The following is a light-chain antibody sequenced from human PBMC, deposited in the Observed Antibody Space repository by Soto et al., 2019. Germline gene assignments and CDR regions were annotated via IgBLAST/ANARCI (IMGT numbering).Light chain of an antibody. Sequence: DIHMTQSPSSVSASLGDRVTITSRASQDITSGLAWYQQKSGKAPKLLISAASSLESGVPLRFSGSGSGTDFTLTISSLQPEDFATYYCQQSFSTLGWTFGQGTKVDIK. CDR1: QDITSG. J-gene: IGKJ1*01. CDR3: QQSFSTLGWT. V-gene: IGKV1-12*01. CDR2: AAS.